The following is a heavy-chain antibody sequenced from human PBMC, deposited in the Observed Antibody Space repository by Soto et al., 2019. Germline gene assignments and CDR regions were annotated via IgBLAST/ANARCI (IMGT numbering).Heavy chain of an antibody. D-gene: IGHD6-13*01. Sequence: EVHLLESGGGLVQPGESLRLSCGGPGFTFSSCVMTWVRQAPGKGLEWVSCISDSGAGTHYADSVKGRFTISRDNSKNTMYLQMNNLRAEDTGVYYCAKGLSNGRWYAADWGQGTLVTVSS. J-gene: IGHJ4*02. CDR1: GFTFSSCV. V-gene: IGHV3-23*01. CDR2: ISDSGAGT. CDR3: AKGLSNGRWYAAD.